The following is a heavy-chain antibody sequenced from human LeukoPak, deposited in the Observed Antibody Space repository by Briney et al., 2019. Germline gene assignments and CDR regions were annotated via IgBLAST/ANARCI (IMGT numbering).Heavy chain of an antibody. CDR1: GFTASSNF. D-gene: IGHD3-16*01. Sequence: GGSLRLSCAASGFTASSNFMSWVRQSPGKGLEWVSVIYSSGTTYYADSVKGRFTISRDNSKNTLYLQMNSLRAEDTAVYYCATLGGHDAFDIWGQGTMVTVSS. CDR3: ATLGGHDAFDI. CDR2: IYSSGTT. V-gene: IGHV3-66*01. J-gene: IGHJ3*02.